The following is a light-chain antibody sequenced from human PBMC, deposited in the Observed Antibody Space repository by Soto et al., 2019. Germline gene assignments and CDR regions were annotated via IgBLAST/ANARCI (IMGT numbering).Light chain of an antibody. Sequence: DIQVTQSPSTLSASVGDRVTIACRASQNINTWLAWYQQKPGKAPKLLIYKASNLESGVPSRFSGSGSGTEFALTISSMQSDDFATYYCQQYENSWTFGQGTKVESK. CDR2: KAS. V-gene: IGKV1-5*03. J-gene: IGKJ1*01. CDR1: QNINTW. CDR3: QQYENSWT.